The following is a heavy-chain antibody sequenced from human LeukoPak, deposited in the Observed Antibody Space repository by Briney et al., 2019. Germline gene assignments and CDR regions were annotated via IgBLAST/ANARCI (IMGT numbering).Heavy chain of an antibody. V-gene: IGHV4-59*08. Sequence: PSETLSLTCTVSGGSISSYYWSWIRQPPGKGLEWIGYIYYSGSTNYNPSLKSRVTISVDTSKNQFSLKLSSVTAADTAVYFCARRPIAAGNNWFDPWGQGTLVTVSS. J-gene: IGHJ5*02. CDR1: GGSISSYY. CDR3: ARRPIAAGNNWFDP. D-gene: IGHD6-13*01. CDR2: IYYSGST.